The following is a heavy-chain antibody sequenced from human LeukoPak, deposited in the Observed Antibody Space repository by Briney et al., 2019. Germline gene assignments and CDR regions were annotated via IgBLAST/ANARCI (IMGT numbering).Heavy chain of an antibody. D-gene: IGHD3-9*01. Sequence: GGSLRLSCAASGCTLSSYAMTGVRQAPGEGLEWVTGISGSGDDTYYADSVKGRFTVSRDNSKNTLYLQMNSLRVEDTAVYYCAKGDASPVHLLTGHWGQGTLVTVSS. CDR2: ISGSGDDT. CDR3: AKGDASPVHLLTGH. J-gene: IGHJ4*02. V-gene: IGHV3-23*01. CDR1: GCTLSSYA.